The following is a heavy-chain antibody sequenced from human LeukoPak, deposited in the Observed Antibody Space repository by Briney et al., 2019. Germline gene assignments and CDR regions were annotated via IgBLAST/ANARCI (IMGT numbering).Heavy chain of an antibody. Sequence: ASVKVSCKASGYIFSDYYMHWVRQAPGQGLEWLSWINPKSGAADYAQQFRGRVTMTRDTSINTDYMEMKRVTSDDTAVYYCARGAEAETSPLDFWGQGTLVIVS. CDR1: GYIFSDYY. CDR2: INPKSGAA. V-gene: IGHV1-2*02. D-gene: IGHD6-13*01. CDR3: ARGAEAETSPLDF. J-gene: IGHJ4*02.